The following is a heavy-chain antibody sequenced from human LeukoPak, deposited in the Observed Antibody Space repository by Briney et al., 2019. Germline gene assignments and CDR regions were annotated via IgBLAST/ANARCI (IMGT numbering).Heavy chain of an antibody. Sequence: SETLSLTCAVYGGSFNGYYWSWIRQPPGKGLEWIGEGNESGGTKYNPSLKSRVTISADSSKNQFSLKLSSVTAADTAVYYCARVTGKTITMVRGDPYYFDYWGQGTLVTVSS. J-gene: IGHJ4*02. V-gene: IGHV4-34*01. CDR1: GGSFNGYY. D-gene: IGHD3-10*01. CDR2: GNESGGT. CDR3: ARVTGKTITMVRGDPYYFDY.